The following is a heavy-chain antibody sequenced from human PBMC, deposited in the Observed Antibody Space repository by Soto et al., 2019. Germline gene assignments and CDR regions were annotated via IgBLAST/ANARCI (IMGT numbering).Heavy chain of an antibody. CDR3: ARSYYGSGSYWFYGMDV. CDR1: GGTFGNSA. J-gene: IGHJ6*02. Sequence: ASVKVSCKASGGTFGNSAISWVRQAPGQGLEWMGGIIPSFATGNSAPEFQGRLTITADKSTTTAYMELSSLRSEDTAVYYCARSYYGSGSYWFYGMDVWGQGATVTVSS. CDR2: IIPSFATG. V-gene: IGHV1-69*06. D-gene: IGHD3-10*01.